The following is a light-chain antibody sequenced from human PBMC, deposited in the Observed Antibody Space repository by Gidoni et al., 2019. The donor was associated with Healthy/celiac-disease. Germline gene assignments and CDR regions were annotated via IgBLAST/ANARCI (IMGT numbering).Light chain of an antibody. J-gene: IGKJ4*01. CDR3: QQLNSYPLT. CDR1: QGMRSY. Sequence: DIQLTQSPSFLSASVGDRVTITCRASQGMRSYLAWYQQKPGKAHKLLICAASTLQSGVPSRFSGSGSGTEFTLTICSLQPVDFATYYCQQLNSYPLTFGGGTKVEIK. CDR2: AAS. V-gene: IGKV1-9*01.